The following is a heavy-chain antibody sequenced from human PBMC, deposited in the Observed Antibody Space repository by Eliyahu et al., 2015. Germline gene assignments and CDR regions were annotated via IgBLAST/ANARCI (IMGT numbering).Heavy chain of an antibody. CDR1: GYSISSGHF. CDR3: ARDSGSYRGLHEY. J-gene: IGHJ4*02. Sequence: QVQLQESGPGLVKPSETLSLTCDVSGYSISSGHFWGWIRQSPEKGLQWIGGIHRNGKTEYNPPLKSRVGLSLDASKNQFSLRLSSVTAADTAVYYCARDSGSYRGLHEYWGQGALWSPWPQ. CDR2: IHRNGKT. V-gene: IGHV4-38-2*02. D-gene: IGHD1-26*01.